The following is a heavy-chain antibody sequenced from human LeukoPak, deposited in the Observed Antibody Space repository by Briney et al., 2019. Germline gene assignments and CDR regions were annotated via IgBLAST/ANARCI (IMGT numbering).Heavy chain of an antibody. CDR1: GGSFSGYY. CDR2: INHSGST. CDR3: ARSFRAMLNY. D-gene: IGHD2-2*01. J-gene: IGHJ4*02. V-gene: IGHV4-34*01. Sequence: PSETLPLTCAVYGGSFSGYYWSWIRQPPGKGLEWIGEINHSGSTNYNPSLKSRVTISVDTSKNQFSLKLSSVTAADTAVYYCARSFRAMLNYWGQGTLVTVSS.